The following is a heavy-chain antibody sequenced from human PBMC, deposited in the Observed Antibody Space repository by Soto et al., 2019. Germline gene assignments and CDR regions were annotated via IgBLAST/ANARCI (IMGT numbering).Heavy chain of an antibody. V-gene: IGHV3-23*01. CDR3: AKVTDYYYYGMDV. CDR1: GFTFSSYA. J-gene: IGHJ6*02. Sequence: GGSLRLSCAASGFTFSSYAMSWVRQAPGKGLEWVSAISGSGGSTYYADSVKGRFTISRDNSKDTLYLQMNSLRAEDTAVYYCAKVTDYYYYGMDVWGQGTTVTVSS. CDR2: ISGSGGST.